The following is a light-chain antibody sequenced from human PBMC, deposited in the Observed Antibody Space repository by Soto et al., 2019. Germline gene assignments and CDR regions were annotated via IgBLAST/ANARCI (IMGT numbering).Light chain of an antibody. CDR3: CSYTTSNTRQIV. Sequence: QSALTQPASVSGSPGPSITISCTGTSSDVGGYNDVSWYQQHPGKAPKFMIYDVSNRPSGVSNRFSGSKSGNTASLTISGLQAEDEADYDCCSYTTSNTRQIVFGTGTKLTVL. CDR1: SSDVGGYND. CDR2: DVS. V-gene: IGLV2-14*01. J-gene: IGLJ1*01.